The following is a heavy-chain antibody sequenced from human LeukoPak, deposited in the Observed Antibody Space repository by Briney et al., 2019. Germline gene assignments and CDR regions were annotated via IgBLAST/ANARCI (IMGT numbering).Heavy chain of an antibody. V-gene: IGHV1-69*01. Sequence: SVKVSCKASGGTFSSYAISWVRQAPGQGLEWMGGIVPIFGTANYAQKFQGRVTITADESTSTAYMELSSLRSEDKAVYYCARDSIAVAGTDYWGQGTLVTVSS. CDR3: ARDSIAVAGTDY. CDR2: IVPIFGTA. CDR1: GGTFSSYA. D-gene: IGHD6-19*01. J-gene: IGHJ4*02.